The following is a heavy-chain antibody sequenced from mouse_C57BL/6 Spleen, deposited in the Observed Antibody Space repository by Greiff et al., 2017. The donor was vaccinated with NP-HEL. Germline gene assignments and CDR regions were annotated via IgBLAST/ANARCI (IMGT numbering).Heavy chain of an antibody. CDR2: IHPSDSDT. CDR3: AWDPFAY. Sequence: VKLQESGAELVKPGASVKVSCKASGYTFTSYWMHWVKQRPGQGLEWIGRIHPSDSDTNYNQKFKGKATLTVDKSSSTAYMQLSSLTSEDSAVYYCAWDPFAYWGQGTLVTVSA. CDR1: GYTFTSYW. D-gene: IGHD4-1*01. J-gene: IGHJ3*01. V-gene: IGHV1-74*01.